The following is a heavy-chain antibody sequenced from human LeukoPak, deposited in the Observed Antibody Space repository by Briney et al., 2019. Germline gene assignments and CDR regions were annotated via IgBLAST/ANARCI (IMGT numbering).Heavy chain of an antibody. CDR1: GGTFSSYA. CDR2: IIPMFGTA. V-gene: IGHV1-69*01. CDR3: ARDPLPDNTYYYGSWSYLPPLWMVNGMDV. D-gene: IGHD3-10*01. Sequence: AASVNVSCKASGGTFSSYAISWVRQAPGQGLEWMGGIIPMFGTANYAQKFQGRVTITADESTSTAYMELSSLRSEDTAVYYCARDPLPDNTYYYGSWSYLPPLWMVNGMDVWGQGTTVTVSS. J-gene: IGHJ6*02.